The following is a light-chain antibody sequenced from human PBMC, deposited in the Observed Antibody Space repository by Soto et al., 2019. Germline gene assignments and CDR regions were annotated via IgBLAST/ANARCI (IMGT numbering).Light chain of an antibody. V-gene: IGKV3-15*01. CDR2: GAS. CDR1: ETVRTN. CDR3: QQYYNWPAYT. Sequence: IVMTQSPVTLSVSPGERVTLSCRVSETVRTNLAWFQQKPGQTPRLLIFGASTRATGIPTRFTGSGAETEFTLTIDSLQSEDLAVYYCQQYYNWPAYTFGQGTKLEI. J-gene: IGKJ2*01.